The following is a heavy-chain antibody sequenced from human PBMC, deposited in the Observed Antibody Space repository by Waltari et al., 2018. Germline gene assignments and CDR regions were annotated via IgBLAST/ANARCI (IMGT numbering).Heavy chain of an antibody. Sequence: EVQVVESGGGLIQPGGSLRLSCAVSGFFVNSDFMSWVRQAPGKGLGWVSLIGEHIQDADSVRGRFTISRDIAKNTVHLQMDRLRVEDTALYYCVTVRGGVWGQGTAVIVS. J-gene: IGHJ6*02. CDR1: GFFVNSDF. CDR2: IGEHI. V-gene: IGHV3-53*02. CDR3: VTVRGGV. D-gene: IGHD3-10*01.